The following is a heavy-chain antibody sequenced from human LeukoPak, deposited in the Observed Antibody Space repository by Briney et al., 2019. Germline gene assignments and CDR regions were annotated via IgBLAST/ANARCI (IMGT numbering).Heavy chain of an antibody. J-gene: IGHJ5*02. CDR3: ARHDNVLLLFGELSSLSWFDP. Sequence: SETLSLTCTVSGGSISSADYYWSWIRQPPGKGLEWIGYIYYSGSTYYNPSLKSRVTISVDTSKNQFSLKLSSVTAADTAVYYCARHDNVLLLFGELSSLSWFDPWGQGTLVTVSS. V-gene: IGHV4-30-4*08. CDR1: GGSISSADYY. CDR2: IYYSGST. D-gene: IGHD3-10*01.